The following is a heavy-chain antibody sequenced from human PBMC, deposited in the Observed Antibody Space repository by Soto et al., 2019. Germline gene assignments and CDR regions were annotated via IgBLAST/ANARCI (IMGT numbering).Heavy chain of an antibody. D-gene: IGHD6-13*01. Sequence: QVNLQELGPGLVKLSETLALTCCVYGDSVSSGAYYWSWVRQPPGKGLEWFGYICYNGITNYNPPRMIRVAILVDTSKSEISLTLNSVTAADRAVYYCARANIAAAGTIFDPWGQGVLVTGSA. J-gene: IGHJ5*02. V-gene: IGHV4-61*08. CDR2: ICYNGIT. CDR1: GDSVSSGAYY. CDR3: ARANIAAAGTIFDP.